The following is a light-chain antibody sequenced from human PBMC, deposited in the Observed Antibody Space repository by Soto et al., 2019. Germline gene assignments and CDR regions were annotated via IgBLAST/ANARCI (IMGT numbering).Light chain of an antibody. J-gene: IGKJ1*01. Sequence: DIQMTQSPSTLSASVGDRVTITCRASQSISSWLAWYQQKPGKAPKLLIYDASSLESGVPSRFSGSGSGTEFTLTVSSLQPDYFATYYCQQYNSYSPTWTFGQGTKVEIK. V-gene: IGKV1-5*01. CDR3: QQYNSYSPTWT. CDR1: QSISSW. CDR2: DAS.